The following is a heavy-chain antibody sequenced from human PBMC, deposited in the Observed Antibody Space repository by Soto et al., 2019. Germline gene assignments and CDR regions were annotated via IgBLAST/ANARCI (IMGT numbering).Heavy chain of an antibody. J-gene: IGHJ4*02. V-gene: IGHV4-59*01. CDR3: ARARLVADLVAFDY. CDR1: GVSMTSCY. Sequence: SETLSLTCTVSGVSMTSCYWSWIRQPPGKGLEWIGYIYYSGSTNYNPSLKSRVTISVDTSKNQFSLKLSSVTAADTAVYYCARARLVADLVAFDYWSRGTLVTVSS. D-gene: IGHD2-8*02. CDR2: IYYSGST.